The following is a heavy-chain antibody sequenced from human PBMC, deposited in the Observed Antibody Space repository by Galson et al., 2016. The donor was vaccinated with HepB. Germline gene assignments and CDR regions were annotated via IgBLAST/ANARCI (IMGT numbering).Heavy chain of an antibody. J-gene: IGHJ6*02. Sequence: RLSCAASGFTFRRYDMHWVRQAPGKGLDWVAVISSGGSNQYYTDSVKGRFTISRDNSKNTVYLQIDSLRGDDTAVYYCAKDHSPQGGFGDFFHHYYGMDVWGQGTTVSVS. D-gene: IGHD3-10*01. CDR1: GFTFRRYD. CDR2: ISSGGSNQ. V-gene: IGHV3-30*18. CDR3: AKDHSPQGGFGDFFHHYYGMDV.